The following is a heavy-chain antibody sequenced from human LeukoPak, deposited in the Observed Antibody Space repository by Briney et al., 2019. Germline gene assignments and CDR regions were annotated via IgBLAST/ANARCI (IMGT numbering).Heavy chain of an antibody. V-gene: IGHV3-73*01. CDR1: GFTFSDSA. J-gene: IGHJ4*02. Sequence: GGSLRLSCAASGFTFSDSAMRWVRQASGKGLEWVGRIRRKANNYATAYGESVKGRFTISRDDSKNTAYLQMNSLKTEDTAVYYCSSPYCSDGVCYMGYWGQGILVTVSS. D-gene: IGHD2-8*01. CDR3: SSPYCSDGVCYMGY. CDR2: IRRKANNYAT.